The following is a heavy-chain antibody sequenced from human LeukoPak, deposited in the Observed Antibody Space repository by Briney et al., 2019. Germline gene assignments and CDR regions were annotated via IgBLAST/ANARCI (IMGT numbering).Heavy chain of an antibody. CDR2: INSDGSST. CDR3: ARDQGLPGTYVHYFDY. J-gene: IGHJ4*02. CDR1: GFTFSSYW. D-gene: IGHD1-1*01. V-gene: IGHV3-74*01. Sequence: PGGSLRLSCAASGFTFSSYWMHWVRQAPGKGLVWVSRINSDGSSTSYADSVKGRFTISRDNAKNTLYLQMNSLRAEDTAVYYCARDQGLPGTYVHYFDYWGQGTLVTVSS.